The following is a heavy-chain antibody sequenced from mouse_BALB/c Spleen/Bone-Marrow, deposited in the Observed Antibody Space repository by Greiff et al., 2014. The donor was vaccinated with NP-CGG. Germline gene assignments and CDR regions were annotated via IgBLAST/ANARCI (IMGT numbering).Heavy chain of an antibody. CDR3: AGRDGNYAWFAY. J-gene: IGHJ3*01. D-gene: IGHD2-1*01. CDR2: INPGSGGT. Sequence: VKLMESGAELVRPGTSVKVSCKASGYAFTNYLIEWVKQRPGQGLEWIGVINPGSGGTNYNEKFKGKATLTADKSSSTAYMQLSSLTSDDSAVYFCAGRDGNYAWFAYWGQGTLVTISA. CDR1: GYAFTNYL. V-gene: IGHV1-54*03.